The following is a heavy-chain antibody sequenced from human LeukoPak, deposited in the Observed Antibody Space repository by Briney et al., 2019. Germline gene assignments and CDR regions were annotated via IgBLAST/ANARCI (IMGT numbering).Heavy chain of an antibody. CDR2: VNHSGST. J-gene: IGHJ4*02. CDR3: AREDYYFDS. CDR1: GGSFSGYY. V-gene: IGHV4-34*01. Sequence: SETLSLTCAVYGGSFSGYYWSWIRQPPGKGLEWIGEVNHSGSTNYNPSLKSRVTILLDASKNEFSLNLNSVTAADTAVYYCAREDYYFDSWGQGTLVTVSS.